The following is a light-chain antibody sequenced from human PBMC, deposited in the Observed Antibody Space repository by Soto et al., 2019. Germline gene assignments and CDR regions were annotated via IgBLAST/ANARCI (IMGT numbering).Light chain of an antibody. V-gene: IGKV1-33*01. Sequence: QLTQSPSSLSASVGDRVTITCQASQDIDKNLNWYQQKPGKAPKLLIYDASSLQTGVPSRFSGSGSATDFTFTISILQPEDIATYYCQQYDNLLPITFGQGTRLEIK. CDR3: QQYDNLLPIT. CDR2: DAS. J-gene: IGKJ5*01. CDR1: QDIDKN.